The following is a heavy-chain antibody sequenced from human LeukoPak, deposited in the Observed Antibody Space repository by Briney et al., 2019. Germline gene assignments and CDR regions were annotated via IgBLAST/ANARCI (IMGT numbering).Heavy chain of an antibody. J-gene: IGHJ1*01. Sequence: GGSLRLSCAASGFTFSSYGMHWVRQAPGKGLEWVAVISYDGSNKYYADSVKGRFTISRDNSKNTLYLQMNSLRAEDTAVYYCAKREDYYDSSGFEYFQHWGQGTLVTASS. CDR3: AKREDYYDSSGFEYFQH. D-gene: IGHD3-22*01. V-gene: IGHV3-30*18. CDR1: GFTFSSYG. CDR2: ISYDGSNK.